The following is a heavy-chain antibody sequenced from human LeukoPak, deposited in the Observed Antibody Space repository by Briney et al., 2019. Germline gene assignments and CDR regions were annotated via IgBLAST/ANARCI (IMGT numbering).Heavy chain of an antibody. Sequence: PSETLSLTCTVSGGSISSSSYYWGWIRQPPGKGLEWIGSIYYSGGTYYNPSLESRVTISVDTSKNQFSLKLSSVTAADTAMYYCASRTMVRGVGFDYWGQGTLVTGSS. J-gene: IGHJ4*02. CDR3: ASRTMVRGVGFDY. CDR2: IYYSGGT. CDR1: GGSISSSSYY. V-gene: IGHV4-39*01. D-gene: IGHD3-10*01.